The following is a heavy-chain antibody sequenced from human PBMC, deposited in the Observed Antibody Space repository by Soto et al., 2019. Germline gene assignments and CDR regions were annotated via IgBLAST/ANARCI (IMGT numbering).Heavy chain of an antibody. CDR2: IHPSDSKT. CDR1: GFLFNNYW. J-gene: IGHJ5*02. D-gene: IGHD4-17*01. Sequence: EVQLVQSGAEVKKPGESLKISCKGSGFLFNNYWIAWVRQMPSKGLEWMGIIHPSDSKTTYSPSFQGQVIISADRSITTAYLQWSSLRASDTAMYYCARDLDYGGNTDLFAPWGQGTLVTVSS. CDR3: ARDLDYGGNTDLFAP. V-gene: IGHV5-51*01.